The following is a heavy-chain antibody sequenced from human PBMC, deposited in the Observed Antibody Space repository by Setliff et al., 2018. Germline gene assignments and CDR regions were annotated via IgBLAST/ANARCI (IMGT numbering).Heavy chain of an antibody. CDR3: ARPLPTGYYDSSGYFDY. V-gene: IGHV1-18*01. D-gene: IGHD3-22*01. CDR1: GYTFTSYG. CDR2: ISAYNGNT. Sequence: GASVKVSCKASGYTFTSYGISWVRQAPGQGLEWMGWISAYNGNTNYAQKLQGRVTMTTDTSTSTAYMELRSLRSDDTAVYYCARPLPTGYYDSSGYFDYWGQGTRVTVSS. J-gene: IGHJ4*02.